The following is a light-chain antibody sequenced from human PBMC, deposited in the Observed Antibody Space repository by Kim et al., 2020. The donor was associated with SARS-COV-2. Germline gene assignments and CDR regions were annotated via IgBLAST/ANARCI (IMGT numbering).Light chain of an antibody. V-gene: IGKV1-27*01. CDR3: QKYNGAPWT. CDR2: VAS. J-gene: IGKJ1*01. Sequence: GSVGDGVPIPCRASQVINDDLAWYQQKPGNVPNLLIYVASALQSGVPSRFSGRVSGTDFTLTISSLQPEDVAIYYCQKYNGAPWTFGQGTKVDIK. CDR1: QVINDD.